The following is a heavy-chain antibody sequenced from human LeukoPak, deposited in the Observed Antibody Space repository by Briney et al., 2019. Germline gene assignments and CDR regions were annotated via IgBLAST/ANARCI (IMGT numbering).Heavy chain of an antibody. D-gene: IGHD3-22*01. J-gene: IGHJ3*02. CDR3: ARLASSITMIVVVTGDDAFDI. CDR1: GFTFSSYG. CDR2: INWNGGST. V-gene: IGHV3-20*04. Sequence: GGSLRLSCAASGFTFSSYGMSWVRQAPGKGLEWFSGINWNGGSTGYADSVKGRFTISRDNAKNSLYLQMNSLRAEDTAVYYCARLASSITMIVVVTGDDAFDIWGQGTMVTVSS.